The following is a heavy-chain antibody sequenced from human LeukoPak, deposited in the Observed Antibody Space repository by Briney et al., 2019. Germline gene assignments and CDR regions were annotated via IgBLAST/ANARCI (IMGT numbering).Heavy chain of an antibody. Sequence: AETLSLTCTVSGGSNSSSSYYWGWIRQPPGKGLEWIGSIYYSGSTYYNPSLKSRVTISVDTSKNQFSLKLSSVTAADTAVYYCASLRLLVYWPGFFDYWGQGTLVTVSS. CDR2: IYYSGST. CDR3: ASLRLLVYWPGFFDY. D-gene: IGHD2-15*01. CDR1: GGSNSSSSYY. V-gene: IGHV4-39*01. J-gene: IGHJ4*02.